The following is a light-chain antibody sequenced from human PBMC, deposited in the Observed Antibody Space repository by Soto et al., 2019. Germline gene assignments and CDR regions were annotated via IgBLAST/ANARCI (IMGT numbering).Light chain of an antibody. CDR1: QSVSSSD. CDR3: QQYGSSRYT. V-gene: IGKV3-20*01. CDR2: GAS. J-gene: IGKJ2*01. Sequence: EIVLTQSPGTLSLSPGERATLSCRASQSVSSSDLAWYQQKPGQAPRLLIYGASSRATGITDRFSGSGSGADFPLTSSSLEPEDFAVYYCQQYGSSRYTFGQGTKLEIK.